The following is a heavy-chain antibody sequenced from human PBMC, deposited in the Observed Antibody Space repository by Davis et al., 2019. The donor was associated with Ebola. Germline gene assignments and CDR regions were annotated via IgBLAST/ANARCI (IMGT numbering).Heavy chain of an antibody. J-gene: IGHJ4*02. D-gene: IGHD4-17*01. CDR1: GGSFSGYY. CDR2: IIHSGST. V-gene: IGHV4-34*12. CDR3: ARRDYGDLDY. Sequence: MPSETLSPTCAVYGGSFSGYYWSWIRQPPGKGLEWSGVIIHSGSTNYNSSLKSRVTIPVDTSKNNFSLKLSSVTAADTAVYYCARRDYGDLDYWGQGTLVTVSS.